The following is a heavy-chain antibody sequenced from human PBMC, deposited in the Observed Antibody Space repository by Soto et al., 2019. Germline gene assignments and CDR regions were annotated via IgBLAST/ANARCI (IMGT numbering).Heavy chain of an antibody. V-gene: IGHV3-7*01. J-gene: IGHJ4*02. CDR1: GFTFSRFW. D-gene: IGHD2-21*02. Sequence: EVQLVESGGGLVQPGGSLRLSCEASGFTFSRFWMSWVRQAPGKGLEWVTNIKQDGSDRYYVDSVKGRFTISRDNAKNSMYLQMDSLRGEDTAVYYCARDYCGGDCQLDYWGQGTLVTVSS. CDR3: ARDYCGGDCQLDY. CDR2: IKQDGSDR.